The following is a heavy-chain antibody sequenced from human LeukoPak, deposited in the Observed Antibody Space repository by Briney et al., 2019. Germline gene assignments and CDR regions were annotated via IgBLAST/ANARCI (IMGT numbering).Heavy chain of an antibody. CDR2: IYYTGST. J-gene: IGHJ4*02. V-gene: IGHV4-59*01. CDR1: GGSFSGYY. Sequence: PSETLSLTCAVYGGSFSGYYWSWIRQPPGKGLEWIGYIYYTGSTNYNLSLKSRVTISVDTSKNQFSLKLSSLTAADTAVYYCAGGGDSGGYYYPMFNYWGQGTLVTVSS. D-gene: IGHD3-22*01. CDR3: AGGGDSGGYYYPMFNY.